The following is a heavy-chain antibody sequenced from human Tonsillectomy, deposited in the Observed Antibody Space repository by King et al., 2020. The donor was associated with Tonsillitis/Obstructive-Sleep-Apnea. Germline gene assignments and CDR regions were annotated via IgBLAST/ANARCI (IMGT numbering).Heavy chain of an antibody. J-gene: IGHJ4*02. D-gene: IGHD6-19*01. CDR1: GVSISSNNYY. CDR2: MYYSGST. CDR3: ARILSSGSRLDS. Sequence: QLQESGPGLVKPSETLSLTCTVTGVSISSNNYYWGWIRQPPGKGLEWIGSMYYSGSTHYNPSLKSRGTISVGTSKNQVSLRLSSVTAADTAIYYCARILSSGSRLDSWGQGTLATVSS. V-gene: IGHV4-39*01.